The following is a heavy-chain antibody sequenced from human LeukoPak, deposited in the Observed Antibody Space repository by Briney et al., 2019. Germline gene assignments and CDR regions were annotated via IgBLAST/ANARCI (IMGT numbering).Heavy chain of an antibody. CDR3: ARVRQQPVGNDAFDI. CDR2: IYYSGST. D-gene: IGHD6-13*01. CDR1: GGSISSSGYY. J-gene: IGHJ3*02. V-gene: IGHV4-39*07. Sequence: PSETLSLTCTVSGGSISSSGYYWGWIRQPPGKGLEWIASIYYSGSTYYNPSLKSRVTISVDTSKNQFSLKLSSVTAADTAVYYCARVRQQPVGNDAFDIWGQGTMVTVSS.